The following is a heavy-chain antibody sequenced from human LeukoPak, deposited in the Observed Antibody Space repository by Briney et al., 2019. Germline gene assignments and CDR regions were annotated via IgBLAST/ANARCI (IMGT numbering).Heavy chain of an antibody. Sequence: SQTLSLTCAVSGGSISSGAYSWGWVRQPPGKGLEWIGYIYHSGSTYYNPSLKSRVTISVDRSKNQFSLKLSSVTAADTAVYYCAREDPTRHDAFDIWGQGTMVTVSS. D-gene: IGHD5-12*01. CDR1: GGSISSGAYS. CDR2: IYHSGST. CDR3: AREDPTRHDAFDI. J-gene: IGHJ3*02. V-gene: IGHV4-30-2*01.